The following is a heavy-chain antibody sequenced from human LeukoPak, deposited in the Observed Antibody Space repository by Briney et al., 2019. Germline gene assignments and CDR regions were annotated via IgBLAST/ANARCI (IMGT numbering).Heavy chain of an antibody. CDR3: ARGGRVLNWFDP. V-gene: IGHV4-59*01. CDR2: IYYSGST. Sequence: SETLSLTCTVSGGSISSYYWSWIRQPPGKGLEWIGYIYYSGSTNYNPSLKSRVTISVDTSKNKFSLKLSSVTAADTAVYYCARGGRVLNWFDPWGQGTLVTVSS. D-gene: IGHD3-16*01. CDR1: GGSISSYY. J-gene: IGHJ5*02.